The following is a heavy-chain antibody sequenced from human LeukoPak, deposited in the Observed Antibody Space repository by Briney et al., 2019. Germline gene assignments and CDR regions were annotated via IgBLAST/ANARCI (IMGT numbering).Heavy chain of an antibody. CDR3: ARPRGYSGYDSAGAFDI. V-gene: IGHV3-74*01. D-gene: IGHD5-12*01. J-gene: IGHJ3*02. CDR2: INSDGSST. CDR1: GFTFSSYW. Sequence: GGSLRLSCAASGFTFSSYWMHWVRQAPGQGLVWVSRINSDGSSTSYADSVKGRFTISRDNTKNTLYLQMNSLRAEDTAVYYCARPRGYSGYDSAGAFDIWGQGTMVTVSS.